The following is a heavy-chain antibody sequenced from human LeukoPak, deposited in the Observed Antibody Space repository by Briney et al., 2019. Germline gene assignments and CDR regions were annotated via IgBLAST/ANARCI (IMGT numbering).Heavy chain of an antibody. J-gene: IGHJ4*02. Sequence: SQTLSLTCAVSRGSFSSGAYAWTWIRQPPGKGLEWIVYIHDTGSTYYKPSLKSRLTMSVDRSKNHFSLQLTSVTAADTAVYFCARGTNAATGEFDYWGQGILVTVSS. D-gene: IGHD7-27*01. V-gene: IGHV4-30-2*01. CDR2: IHDTGST. CDR3: ARGTNAATGEFDY. CDR1: RGSFSSGAYA.